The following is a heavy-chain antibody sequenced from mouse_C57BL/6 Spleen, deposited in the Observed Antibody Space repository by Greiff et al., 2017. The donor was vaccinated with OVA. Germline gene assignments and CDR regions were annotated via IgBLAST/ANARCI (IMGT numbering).Heavy chain of an antibody. J-gene: IGHJ4*01. CDR1: GFTFSDYG. CDR2: ISSGSSTI. CDR3: ARPGYGNFYYAMDY. V-gene: IGHV5-17*01. Sequence: EVQLVESGGGLVKPGGSLKLSCAASGFTFSDYGMHWVRQAPEKGLEWVAYISSGSSTIYYAETVKGRFTISRDNAKNTLFLQMTSLRSEDTAMYYCARPGYGNFYYAMDYWGQGTSVTVSS. D-gene: IGHD2-10*02.